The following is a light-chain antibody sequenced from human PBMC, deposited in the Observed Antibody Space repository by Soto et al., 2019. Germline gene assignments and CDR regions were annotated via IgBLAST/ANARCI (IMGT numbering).Light chain of an antibody. CDR2: DAS. Sequence: EIVLTQSPATLSLSPGERATLSCRASRGIYTYLAWYQQKRGQAPRLLIYDASNRTTGIPASFSGGGSGTNLTLPISSLETDDFAVYYCQQRSSWPLTFGGGTKVEIK. J-gene: IGKJ4*01. CDR1: RGIYTY. CDR3: QQRSSWPLT. V-gene: IGKV3-11*01.